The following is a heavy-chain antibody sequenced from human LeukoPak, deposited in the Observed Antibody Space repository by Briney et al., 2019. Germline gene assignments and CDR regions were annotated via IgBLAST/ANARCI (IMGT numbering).Heavy chain of an antibody. J-gene: IGHJ4*02. V-gene: IGHV3-23*01. Sequence: GGSLRLSCVVSGFTFSIYAMAWVRQAPGKGLEWVSGISDQTYYTDSVRGRFTISRDNSKNTLYLQMNSLRAEDTAVYYCAKEGPLRLGELSLSYFDYWGQGTLVTVSS. CDR3: AKEGPLRLGELSLSYFDY. CDR1: GFTFSIYA. CDR2: ISDQT. D-gene: IGHD3-16*02.